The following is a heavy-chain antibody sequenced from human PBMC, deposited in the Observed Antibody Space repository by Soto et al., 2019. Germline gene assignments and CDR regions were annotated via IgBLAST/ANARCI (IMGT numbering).Heavy chain of an antibody. CDR1: GFTFSSYW. CDR3: ARVLQGYYGKDV. V-gene: IGHV3-74*01. J-gene: IGHJ6*02. CDR2: IYIDGSRT. Sequence: EVQLVESGGGLVQPGGSLRLSCAASGFTFSSYWMHWVRQAPGQGLVWVSRIYIDGSRTTYADSVKGRFTISRDNAKNTLYLQMNSLRAEDTAVYYCARVLQGYYGKDVWGQGTTVTVSS. D-gene: IGHD2-15*01.